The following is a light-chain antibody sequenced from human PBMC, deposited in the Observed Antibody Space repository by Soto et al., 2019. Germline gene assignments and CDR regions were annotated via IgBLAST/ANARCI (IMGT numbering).Light chain of an antibody. J-gene: IGKJ5*01. CDR2: AAS. V-gene: IGKV1-39*01. CDR1: QSISSY. Sequence: DIQMTQSPSSLSASVGDRVTITCRASQSISSYLNWYQQKPGKAPKLLIYAASSLQSGVPSRFSGSGSGTDFTLTISSLQPEDVATYYCQQGYSTLITFGQGTRLEIK. CDR3: QQGYSTLIT.